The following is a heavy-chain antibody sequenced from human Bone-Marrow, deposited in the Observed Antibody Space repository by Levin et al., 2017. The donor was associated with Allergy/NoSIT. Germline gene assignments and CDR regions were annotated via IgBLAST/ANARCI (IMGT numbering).Heavy chain of an antibody. V-gene: IGHV1-2*02. CDR2: INAHSGAT. CDR3: ARDVGRDLKGFYGLDV. J-gene: IGHJ6*02. CDR1: GYIFTDYP. Sequence: WASVKVSCNASGYIFTDYPLHWVRQAPGQGLEWMGRINAHSGATSYARNLQGRVTMTRDTSISTAYMELSRLRSDDTAVYYCARDVGRDLKGFYGLDVWGQGTTVTVSS.